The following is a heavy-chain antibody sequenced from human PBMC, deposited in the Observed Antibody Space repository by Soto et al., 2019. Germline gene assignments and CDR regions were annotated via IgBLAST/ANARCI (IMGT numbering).Heavy chain of an antibody. CDR2: INTGNGNT. Sequence: QVQLVQSGAEVKKPGASVKVSCKASGYTFTSFAIHWVRQAPGQRPEWMGWINTGNGNTKYSQKFQDRVTITRDTSAITAYMELSSLRSEATAVYYWARDPYYSYCYMDVWGKGTTVTVFS. V-gene: IGHV1-3*04. CDR3: ARDPYYSYCYMDV. J-gene: IGHJ6*03. CDR1: GYTFTSFA.